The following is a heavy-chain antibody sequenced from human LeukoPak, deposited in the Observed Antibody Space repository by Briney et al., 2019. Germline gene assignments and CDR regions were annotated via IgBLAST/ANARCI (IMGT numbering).Heavy chain of an antibody. Sequence: PSETLSLNCIVSGGSLHLSFWSWVRQPPGKGLEWIGHVYSSGTTDYSPSLKSRLTISIDTSRNQFSLRLASVTAADTAIYYCGRRPAVDGPIDNWGQGTLVAVSS. V-gene: IGHV4-59*01. CDR2: VYSSGTT. D-gene: IGHD3/OR15-3a*01. CDR1: GGSLHLSF. J-gene: IGHJ4*02. CDR3: GRRPAVDGPIDN.